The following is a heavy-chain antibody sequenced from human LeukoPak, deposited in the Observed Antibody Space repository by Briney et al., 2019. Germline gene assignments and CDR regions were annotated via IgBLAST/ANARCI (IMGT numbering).Heavy chain of an antibody. CDR2: IYYSGTT. Sequence: SETLSLTCTVSGGSLNDYYWSWIRQPPGKRLEWIGYIYYSGTTNYNPSLKSRVTISVDTSKTQFSLSLSSVTAAHTAVYYCVRGFYDSGTYSGYFQHWGQGTLVTVSS. D-gene: IGHD3-10*01. J-gene: IGHJ1*01. CDR1: GGSLNDYY. V-gene: IGHV4-59*01. CDR3: VRGFYDSGTYSGYFQH.